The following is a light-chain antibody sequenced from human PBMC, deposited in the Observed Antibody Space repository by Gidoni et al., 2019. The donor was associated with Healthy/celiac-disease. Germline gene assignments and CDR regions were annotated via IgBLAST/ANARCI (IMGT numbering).Light chain of an antibody. J-gene: IGKJ1*01. CDR2: AAS. Sequence: DIQMTQSPSSLSASVGDRVTITCRASQSISSYLNWYQQKPGKAPKLLIYAASSLQSGVPSRFSGSGSGTDFTLTISSLQPEDFATYYCQQSYSTPWTFXHXTKVDIK. CDR1: QSISSY. CDR3: QQSYSTPWT. V-gene: IGKV1-39*01.